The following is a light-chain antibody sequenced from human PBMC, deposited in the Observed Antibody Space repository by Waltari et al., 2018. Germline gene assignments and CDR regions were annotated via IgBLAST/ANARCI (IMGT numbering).Light chain of an antibody. CDR3: RQGTHSGT. CDR2: QVS. CDR1: QSLVHSDGSTY. J-gene: IGKJ1*01. Sequence: DVVMTQSPLSMPVTLGQPASISCRSRQSLVHSDGSTYLSWFQQRPGQSPRRLIYQVSNRDCGVPDRVSGSGSGTDFTLKISRVEAEDVGVYYCRQGTHSGTCGQGTKVEIK. V-gene: IGKV2-30*02.